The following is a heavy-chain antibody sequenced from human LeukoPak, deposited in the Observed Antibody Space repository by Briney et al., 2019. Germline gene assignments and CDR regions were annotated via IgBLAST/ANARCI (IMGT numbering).Heavy chain of an antibody. CDR2: ISSSSSYI. CDR3: ARAKRVGANKSYFDY. J-gene: IGHJ4*02. V-gene: IGHV3-21*01. CDR1: GFTFSSYS. D-gene: IGHD1-26*01. Sequence: GGSLRLSCAASGFTFSSYSMNWVRQAPGKGLEWVSSISSSSSYIYYADSVKGRFTISRDNAKNSLYLQMSSLRAEDTAVYYCARAKRVGANKSYFDYWGQGTLVTVSS.